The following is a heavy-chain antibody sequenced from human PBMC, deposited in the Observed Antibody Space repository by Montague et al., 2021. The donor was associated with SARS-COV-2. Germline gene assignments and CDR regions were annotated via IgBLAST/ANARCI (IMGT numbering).Heavy chain of an antibody. Sequence: SETLSLTCAVYGGSFSGYYWSWIRQPPGKGLEWIGEINHSGSTKYNPSLKSRVTISVDTSKNQFSLKLSSVTVADTPVYYCASGTKRVFTYDYDSSGYASDYWGQGTLVTVPS. D-gene: IGHD3-22*01. CDR1: GGSFSGYY. CDR3: ASGTKRVFTYDYDSSGYASDY. J-gene: IGHJ4*02. CDR2: INHSGST. V-gene: IGHV4-34*01.